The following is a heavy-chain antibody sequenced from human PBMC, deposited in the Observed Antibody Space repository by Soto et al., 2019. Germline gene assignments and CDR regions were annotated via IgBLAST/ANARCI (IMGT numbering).Heavy chain of an antibody. CDR1: GGSISSSSYY. V-gene: IGHV4-39*01. Sequence: PSETLSLTCTVSGGSISSSSYYWGWIRQPPGKGLEWIGSIYYSGSTYYNPSLKSRVTISVDTSKNQFSLKLSSVTAADTAVYYCARQGRYSSSYNWFDPWGQGTLVTVSS. CDR2: IYYSGST. J-gene: IGHJ5*02. CDR3: ARQGRYSSSYNWFDP. D-gene: IGHD6-6*01.